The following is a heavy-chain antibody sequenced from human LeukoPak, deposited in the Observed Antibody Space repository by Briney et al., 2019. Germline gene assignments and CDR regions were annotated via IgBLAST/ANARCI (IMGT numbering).Heavy chain of an antibody. D-gene: IGHD6-19*01. CDR1: GFTFSSYG. J-gene: IGHJ4*02. Sequence: GGSLRLSCAASGFTFSSYGMHWVRQAPGKGLEWVAVISYDGSNKYYADSVKGRFTTSRDNSKNTLYLQMNSLRAEDTAVYYCAREGLAAYSSGWYGRYFDYWGQGTLVTVSS. CDR2: ISYDGSNK. CDR3: AREGLAAYSSGWYGRYFDY. V-gene: IGHV3-30*03.